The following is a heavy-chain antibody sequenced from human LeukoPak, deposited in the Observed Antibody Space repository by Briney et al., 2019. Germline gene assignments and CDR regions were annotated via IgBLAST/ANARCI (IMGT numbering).Heavy chain of an antibody. CDR2: ISGGGGAT. CDR3: ARDRSGDV. J-gene: IGHJ3*01. CDR1: GFDFSNQA. Sequence: GGSLRLSCAASGFDFSNQAMSWVRQAPGKGLEWVSGISGGGGATYSADSVKGRFTISRDNSKNTMYLQMKSLRVEDTALYYCARDRSGDVWGQGTMVTVSS. V-gene: IGHV3-23*01.